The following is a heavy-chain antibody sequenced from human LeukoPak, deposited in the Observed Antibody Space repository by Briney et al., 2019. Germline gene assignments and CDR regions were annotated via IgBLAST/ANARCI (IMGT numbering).Heavy chain of an antibody. CDR1: GFTFSSYP. Sequence: GGSLRLSCAASGFTFSSYPMHWVRQAPGKGLEYVSAISTDGGSTYYANSVKGRFTISRDNSKNTLYLQMNSLRAEDTAVYYCAKDQAYYYDSSGYYDIWGQGTMVTVSS. V-gene: IGHV3-64*01. D-gene: IGHD3-22*01. CDR3: AKDQAYYYDSSGYYDI. J-gene: IGHJ3*02. CDR2: ISTDGGST.